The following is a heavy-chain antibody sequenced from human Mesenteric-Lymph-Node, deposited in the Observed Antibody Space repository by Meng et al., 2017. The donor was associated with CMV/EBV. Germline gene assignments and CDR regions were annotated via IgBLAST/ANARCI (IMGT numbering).Heavy chain of an antibody. CDR3: ARDKRGSSSGEWDY. V-gene: IGHV4-39*07. Sequence: SETLSLTCTVSGGSIISSGYYWAWVRQPPGKALEWIGSIYHYGTPNYNPSLKSRVSISLDTSKNQFSLKLSSVTAADTAVYYCARDKRGSSSGEWDYWGQGTLVTVSS. D-gene: IGHD6-6*01. CDR2: IYHYGTP. J-gene: IGHJ4*02. CDR1: GGSIISSGYY.